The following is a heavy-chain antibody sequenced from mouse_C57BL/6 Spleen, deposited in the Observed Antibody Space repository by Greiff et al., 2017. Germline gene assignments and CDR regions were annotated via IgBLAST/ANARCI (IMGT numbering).Heavy chain of an antibody. CDR3: ARSFSTTVVATDWYFDV. Sequence: EVKLVESGGGLVQPGGSLSLSCAASGFTFTDYYMSWVRQPPGKALEWLGFIRNKANGYTTEYSASVKGRFTISRDNSQSILYLQMNALRAEDSATDYCARSFSTTVVATDWYFDVWGTGTTVTVSS. J-gene: IGHJ1*03. CDR2: IRNKANGYTT. D-gene: IGHD1-1*01. CDR1: GFTFTDYY. V-gene: IGHV7-3*01.